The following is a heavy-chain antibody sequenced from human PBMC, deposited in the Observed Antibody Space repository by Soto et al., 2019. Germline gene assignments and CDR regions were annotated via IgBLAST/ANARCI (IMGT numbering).Heavy chain of an antibody. D-gene: IGHD6-19*01. CDR1: GFTFDDYS. V-gene: IGHV3-9*01. CDR3: AKHAGEVAGTFRYYFDY. CDR2: ISWNSGSI. Sequence: GGSLRLSCAASGFTFDDYSMHWVRQAPGKGLEWVSGISWNSGSIGYADSVKGRFTISRDNAKNSLYLQMNSLRAEDTALYYCAKHAGEVAGTFRYYFDYCGQGSLVTVS. J-gene: IGHJ4*02.